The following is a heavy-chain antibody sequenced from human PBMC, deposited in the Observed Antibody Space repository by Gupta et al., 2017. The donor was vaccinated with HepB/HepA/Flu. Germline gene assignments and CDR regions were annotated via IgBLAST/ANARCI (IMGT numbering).Heavy chain of an antibody. J-gene: IGHJ5*02. V-gene: IGHV4-39*01. Sequence: QVQLQESGPGLVKPSETLSLTCTVSGGSISSTTYYWGWIRQPPGKGLEWIGSIYYSGNTYYNPSLKSRVTISVDTSKNQFSLKLNSVTAADTAVYYCARRRYYGSGSYPSYNWFDPWGQGTLVTVSS. D-gene: IGHD3-10*01. CDR2: IYYSGNT. CDR1: GGSISSTTYY. CDR3: ARRRYYGSGSYPSYNWFDP.